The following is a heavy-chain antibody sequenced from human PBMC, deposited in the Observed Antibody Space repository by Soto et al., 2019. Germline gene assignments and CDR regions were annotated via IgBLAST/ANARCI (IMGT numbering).Heavy chain of an antibody. V-gene: IGHV3-23*01. J-gene: IGHJ4*02. Sequence: EVQLLESGGGVVQPGGSLRLSCAASGFIFSSHAMSWVRQAPGKGLQWVSGITDNGIATYYADSVKGRFTISRDNSKNTLYLQMDSLRAEDTAIYYCAKDHLIYTNYVAPFDFWGQGTLVTVSS. D-gene: IGHD4-4*01. CDR3: AKDHLIYTNYVAPFDF. CDR2: ITDNGIAT. CDR1: GFIFSSHA.